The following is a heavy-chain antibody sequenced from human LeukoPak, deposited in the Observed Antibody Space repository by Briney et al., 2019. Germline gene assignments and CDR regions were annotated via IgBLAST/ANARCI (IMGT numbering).Heavy chain of an antibody. J-gene: IGHJ4*02. Sequence: TYHLTGLPPTTGRGPDRVSDISGSGSSTYYADSVKGRFTISRDNSRNTLYLQISTLNAEETAVHYCVKDLSATMTTGDYWRQGTLVTVPS. CDR3: VKDLSATMTTGDY. CDR1: TYH. D-gene: IGHD4-17*01. V-gene: IGHV3-23*01. CDR2: ISGSGSST.